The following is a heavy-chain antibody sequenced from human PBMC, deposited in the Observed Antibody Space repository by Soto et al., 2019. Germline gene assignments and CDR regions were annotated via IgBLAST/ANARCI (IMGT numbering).Heavy chain of an antibody. Sequence: SETLSLTCAVYGGSVNGYYWNWIRQPPGKGLEWIGEINHTGGTHYNSSLKSRVTMSVDTSKNQFSLRLSSVTAADTAIYYCATRITVFGLLIPPFDPWGQGTQVTVSS. V-gene: IGHV4-34*01. CDR3: ATRITVFGLLIPPFDP. J-gene: IGHJ5*02. CDR1: GGSVNGYY. CDR2: INHTGGT. D-gene: IGHD3-3*01.